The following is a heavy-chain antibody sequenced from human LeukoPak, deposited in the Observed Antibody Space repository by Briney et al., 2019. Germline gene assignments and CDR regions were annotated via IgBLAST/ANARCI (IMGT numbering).Heavy chain of an antibody. D-gene: IGHD2-15*01. CDR1: GGTFSSYA. V-gene: IGHV1-69*13. CDR2: VIPIFGTA. CDR3: ARDMRGPYWYYFDY. Sequence: SVKVSCKASGGTFSSYAISWVRQAPGQGLEWMGGVIPIFGTANYAQKFQGRVTITADESTSTAYMELSSLRSEDTAVYYCARDMRGPYWYYFDYWGQGTLVIVSS. J-gene: IGHJ4*02.